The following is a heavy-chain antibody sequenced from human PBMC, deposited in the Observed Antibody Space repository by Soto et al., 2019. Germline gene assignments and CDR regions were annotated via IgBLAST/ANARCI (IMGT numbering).Heavy chain of an antibody. CDR1: GFTFSSYG. CDR3: AKAPPYSGWPTTYYYGMDV. J-gene: IGHJ6*02. Sequence: QVQLVESGGGVVQPGRSLRLSCAASGFTFSSYGMHWVRQAPGKGLEWVAVISYDGSNKYYADSVKGRFTISRDNSKNTLFLQMNSLRVEDTAVYYCAKAPPYSGWPTTYYYGMDVWGQGTTVTVSS. CDR2: ISYDGSNK. V-gene: IGHV3-30*18. D-gene: IGHD6-19*01.